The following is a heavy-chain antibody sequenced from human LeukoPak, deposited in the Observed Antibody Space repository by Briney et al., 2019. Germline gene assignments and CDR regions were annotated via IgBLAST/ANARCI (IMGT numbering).Heavy chain of an antibody. Sequence: TSETLSLTCAVSGGPITSGGYSWSWVRQPPGKDLEWIGYINYSGSTKYNPPLKSRVTISADRSESQFSLKLSSVTAADTAVYYCARVVTGNFRWYFDLWGRGTLVTVSS. D-gene: IGHD1-14*01. CDR1: GGPITSGGYS. CDR2: INYSGST. CDR3: ARVVTGNFRWYFDL. V-gene: IGHV4-30-2*01. J-gene: IGHJ2*01.